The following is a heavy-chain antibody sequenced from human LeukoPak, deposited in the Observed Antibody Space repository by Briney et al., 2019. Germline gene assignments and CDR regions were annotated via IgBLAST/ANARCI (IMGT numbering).Heavy chain of an antibody. CDR3: ASARLPTWYGMDV. Sequence: GGSLRLSCAPSVFTSSGCAMHGVRQAPGKGLEWVAVISDDGSNKYYADSVKGRFTISRDNSKNTLYLQMNSLRNEVTAVYYCASARLPTWYGMDVWGQGTTVTVSS. CDR1: VFTSSGCA. D-gene: IGHD6-25*01. J-gene: IGHJ6*02. CDR2: ISDDGSNK. V-gene: IGHV3-30-3*02.